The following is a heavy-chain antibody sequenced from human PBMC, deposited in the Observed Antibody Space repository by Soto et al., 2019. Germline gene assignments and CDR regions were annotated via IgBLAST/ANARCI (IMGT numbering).Heavy chain of an antibody. J-gene: IGHJ4*01. Sequence: PVGSLRLSCAASGFSFSNAWINWVRQVPGKGLEWVGRIKSKTDGGTTDFAAPVKGRFAISRDDSNNMVYLQMNSLKTEDKAVYYCTTDSYITLVILSFAYWGNGNLVTVP. V-gene: IGHV3-15*07. CDR2: IKSKTDGGTT. D-gene: IGHD3-16*02. CDR1: GFSFSNAW. CDR3: TTDSYITLVILSFAY.